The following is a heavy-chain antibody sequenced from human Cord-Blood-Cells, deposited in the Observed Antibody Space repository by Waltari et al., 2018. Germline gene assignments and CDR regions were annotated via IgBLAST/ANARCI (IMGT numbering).Heavy chain of an antibody. CDR1: GFTFSSYS. Sequence: EVQLVESGGGLVKPGGSLRPSCAASGFTFSSYSMNWVRQAPGKGLEWVSSISSSSSYIYYADSVKGRFTISRDNAKNSLYLQMNSLRAEDTAVYYCARGWGSGNYFDYWGQGTLVTVSS. V-gene: IGHV3-21*01. CDR3: ARGWGSGNYFDY. D-gene: IGHD7-27*01. J-gene: IGHJ4*02. CDR2: ISSSSSYI.